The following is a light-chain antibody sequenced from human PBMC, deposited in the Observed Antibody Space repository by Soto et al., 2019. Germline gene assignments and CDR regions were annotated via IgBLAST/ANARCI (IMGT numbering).Light chain of an antibody. V-gene: IGLV2-23*02. CDR1: SSDVGSYNL. J-gene: IGLJ1*01. CDR3: FSLV. Sequence: QSALTQPASVSGSPGQSITISCTGTSSDVGSYNLVSWYQQHPGKAPKLMIYEVSKRPSGVSNRFSGSKSGNTASLTISGLQAEDEADYYCFSLVFGTGTKLTVL. CDR2: EVS.